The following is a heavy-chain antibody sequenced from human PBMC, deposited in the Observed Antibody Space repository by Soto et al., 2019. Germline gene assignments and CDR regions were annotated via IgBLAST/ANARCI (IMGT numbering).Heavy chain of an antibody. Sequence: SEALSLTCTVSGGSIRSGDYYWSWIRQPPGKGLEWIGYIYYSGNTYYNPSLKSRVMISVDTSKNQFSLNLSSVTAADTAVYYCASGYYDILTGRDTKYYFDYWGQGALVT. V-gene: IGHV4-30-4*01. CDR3: ASGYYDILTGRDTKYYFDY. J-gene: IGHJ4*02. CDR2: IYYSGNT. D-gene: IGHD3-9*01. CDR1: GGSIRSGDYY.